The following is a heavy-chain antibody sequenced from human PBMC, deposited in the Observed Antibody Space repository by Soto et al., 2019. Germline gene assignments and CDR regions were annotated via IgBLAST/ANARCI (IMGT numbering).Heavy chain of an antibody. D-gene: IGHD2-2*01. CDR3: ARGKRRYQLLPFHFDY. CDR1: GGSFSGYY. Sequence: QVQLQQWGAGLLKPSETLSLTCAVYGGSFSGYYWSWIRQPPGKGLEWIGEINHSGSTNYNPSLKSRVTISVDTSKNQFSLKLSSVTAADTAVYYCARGKRRYQLLPFHFDYWGQGTLVTVSS. CDR2: INHSGST. V-gene: IGHV4-34*01. J-gene: IGHJ4*02.